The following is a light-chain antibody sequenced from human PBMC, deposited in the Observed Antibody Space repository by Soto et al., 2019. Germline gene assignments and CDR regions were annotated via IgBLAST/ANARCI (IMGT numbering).Light chain of an antibody. CDR1: QRISSN. CDR3: QQYNNWPPTWT. Sequence: EIVMTQSPATLSVSPGERATLSCRASQRISSNLAWYQQKPGQAPRLLIYGASTRATGVPARFSGSGSGTEFTLTISSLQSEDFALYYCQQYNNWPPTWTFGQGTKVDSK. CDR2: GAS. J-gene: IGKJ1*01. V-gene: IGKV3-15*01.